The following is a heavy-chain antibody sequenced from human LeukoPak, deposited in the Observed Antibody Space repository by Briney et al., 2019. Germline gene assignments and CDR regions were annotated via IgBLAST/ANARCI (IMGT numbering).Heavy chain of an antibody. CDR3: AREGNSGYYPY. J-gene: IGHJ4*02. Sequence: GGSLRLSCAASGFTFSSYAMSWVRQAPGKGLEWVSAISGSGGSTYYADSVKGRFTISRDNSKNTLYLQMGSLRAEDTAMYYCAREGNSGYYPYWGQGILVTVSS. D-gene: IGHD3-22*01. CDR1: GFTFSSYA. V-gene: IGHV3-23*01. CDR2: ISGSGGST.